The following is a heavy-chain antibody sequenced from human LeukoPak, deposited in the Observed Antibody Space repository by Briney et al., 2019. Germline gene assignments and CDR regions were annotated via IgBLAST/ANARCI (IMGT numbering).Heavy chain of an antibody. J-gene: IGHJ4*02. D-gene: IGHD5-24*01. V-gene: IGHV3-33*08. CDR1: GFTFSNYG. Sequence: PGGSLRLSCAASGFTFSNYGMHWVRQAPGKGLEWVAVIWYGGSNKYYADSVKGRFTISRDNSKNTLYLQMNSLRAEDTAVYYCASSPEDGPDYWGQGTLVTVSS. CDR3: ASSPEDGPDY. CDR2: IWYGGSNK.